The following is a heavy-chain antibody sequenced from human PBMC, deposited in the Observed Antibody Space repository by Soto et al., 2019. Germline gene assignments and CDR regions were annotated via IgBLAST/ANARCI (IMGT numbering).Heavy chain of an antibody. CDR3: AIGGTTTFDY. CDR2: ISAYNGNT. J-gene: IGHJ4*02. D-gene: IGHD4-17*01. Sequence: SSAKVSCKASGDTFTSSLISLVRQAPGQGLEWMGWISAYNGNTNYAQKLQGRVTMTTDTSTSTAYMELRSLRSDDTAVYYCAIGGTTTFDYWGQGTLVTVSS. V-gene: IGHV1-18*01. CDR1: GDTFTSSL.